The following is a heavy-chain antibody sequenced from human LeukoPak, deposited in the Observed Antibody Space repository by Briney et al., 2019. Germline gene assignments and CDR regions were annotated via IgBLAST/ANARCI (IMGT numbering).Heavy chain of an antibody. V-gene: IGHV1-8*01. CDR1: GYTFTIYD. J-gene: IGHJ6*02. Sequence: ASVRVSCMASGYTFTIYDINWVRQATGQGPEWMGWMNPNSGNTGYAQKFQGRVTMTRNTSISTAYMELSSLRSEDTAVYYCARARITMVRGVILYYYYYGMDVWGQGTTVTVSS. CDR2: MNPNSGNT. D-gene: IGHD3-10*01. CDR3: ARARITMVRGVILYYYYYGMDV.